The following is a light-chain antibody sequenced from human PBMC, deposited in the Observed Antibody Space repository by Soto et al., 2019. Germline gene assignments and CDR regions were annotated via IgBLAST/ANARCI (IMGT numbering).Light chain of an antibody. Sequence: ETVLTQSPGTLSLSPGERVTLSCRASQSVCSRCFAWYQQKPGQSPRLLIYGASTRATGIPDRLSGSGSGTDFTLTISRLEPEDFAVYYCQNYGTTPWTFGQGTKVGIK. V-gene: IGKV3-20*01. CDR3: QNYGTTPWT. CDR2: GAS. J-gene: IGKJ1*01. CDR1: QSVCSRC.